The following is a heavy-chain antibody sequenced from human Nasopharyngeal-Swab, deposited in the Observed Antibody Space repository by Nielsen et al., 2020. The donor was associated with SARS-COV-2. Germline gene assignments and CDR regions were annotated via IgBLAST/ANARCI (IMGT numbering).Heavy chain of an antibody. Sequence: SLRLSCTTSGFILSLYGIHWVRQAPGKGLEWVAVIWYDGTEKYYADSVRGRFTISRGNSESRLTLQMNSLRVEDSAVYYCARGASFGAVSDAMDVWGQGTTVTVSS. J-gene: IGHJ6*02. CDR1: GFILSLYG. CDR2: IWYDGTEK. D-gene: IGHD3-10*01. CDR3: ARGASFGAVSDAMDV. V-gene: IGHV3-33*03.